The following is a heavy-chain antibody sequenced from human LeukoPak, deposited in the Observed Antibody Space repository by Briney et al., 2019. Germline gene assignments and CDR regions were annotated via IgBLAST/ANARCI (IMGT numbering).Heavy chain of an antibody. V-gene: IGHV3-23*01. Sequence: GGSLRLSCAASGFTFSSYAMSWVRQAPGEGLEWVSAISGSGGSAYYADSVKGRFTISRDNSKNTLYLKMNSLRAEDTAVYYCAKGPDYGGNSGGLGGQGTLVTVAS. J-gene: IGHJ4*02. CDR1: GFTFSSYA. D-gene: IGHD4-23*01. CDR2: ISGSGGSA. CDR3: AKGPDYGGNSGGL.